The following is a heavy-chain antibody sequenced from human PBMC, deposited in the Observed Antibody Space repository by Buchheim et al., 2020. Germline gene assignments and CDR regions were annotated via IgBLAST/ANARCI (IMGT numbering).Heavy chain of an antibody. D-gene: IGHD6-13*01. J-gene: IGHJ1*01. V-gene: IGHV3-48*02. Sequence: EVQLVEFGGGLVQPGGSLRLSCAASGFTLSSYSMNWVRKAPGKGREGVSFISSSSTIYYADSVKGRFTISRDDAKNSLYLQLNRLRDDDTAVYYCARAPYSNTWYGYFELWGQGTL. CDR3: ARAPYSNTWYGYFEL. CDR1: GFTLSSYS. CDR2: ISSSSTI.